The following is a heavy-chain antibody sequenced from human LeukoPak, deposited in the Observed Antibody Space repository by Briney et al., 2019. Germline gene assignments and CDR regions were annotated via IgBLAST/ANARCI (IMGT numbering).Heavy chain of an antibody. J-gene: IGHJ4*02. D-gene: IGHD6-19*01. CDR3: AKDSGQWLAVYYFDY. V-gene: IGHV3-30*02. CDR2: IRYDGSNK. Sequence: QPGGSLRLSCAASGFTFSSYGMHWVHQAPGKGLEWVAFIRYDGSNKYYADSVKGRFTISRDNSKNTLYLQMNSLRAEDTAVYYCAKDSGQWLAVYYFDYWGQGTLVTVSS. CDR1: GFTFSSYG.